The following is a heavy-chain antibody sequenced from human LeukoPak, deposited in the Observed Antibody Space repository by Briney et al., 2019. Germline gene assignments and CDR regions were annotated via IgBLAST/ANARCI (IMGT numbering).Heavy chain of an antibody. V-gene: IGHV3-30*02. CDR2: IQYDGSNQ. Sequence: GGSLRLACAASRFTFSTYGMSWVRQAPGKGLEWVAYIQYDGSNQQYADSVKGRFSISRDSSKNILYLQMNSLRAEDTAVYYCAKDRCSNGIGCYFYYMDVWGKGTTVTISS. CDR1: RFTFSTYG. J-gene: IGHJ6*03. D-gene: IGHD2-8*01. CDR3: AKDRCSNGIGCYFYYMDV.